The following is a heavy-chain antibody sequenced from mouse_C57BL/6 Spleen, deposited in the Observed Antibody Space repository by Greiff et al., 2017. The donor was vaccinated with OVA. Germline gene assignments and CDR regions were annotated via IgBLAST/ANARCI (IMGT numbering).Heavy chain of an antibody. J-gene: IGHJ4*01. CDR1: GFTFSSYG. CDR2: ISSGGSYT. V-gene: IGHV5-6*01. D-gene: IGHD4-1*01. CDR3: ARTGTYAMDY. Sequence: EVQGVESGGDLVKPGGSLKLSCAASGFTFSSYGMSWVRQTPDKRLEWVATISSGGSYTYYPDSVKGRFTISRDNAKNTLYLQMSSLKSEDTAMYYCARTGTYAMDYWGQGTSVTVSS.